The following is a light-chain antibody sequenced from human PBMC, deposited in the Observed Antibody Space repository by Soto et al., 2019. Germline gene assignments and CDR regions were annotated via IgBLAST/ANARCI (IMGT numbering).Light chain of an antibody. CDR2: NND. CDR1: TSNIGDNT. Sequence: QSVLTQPPSASGTPGQRVAISCSGSTSNIGDNTVHWYQQLPGTAPKLLIYNNDRRPSGVPDRFSGSKSGTSASLAISGLQSEDEADYYCSSYACSNNLLFGGGTKVTVL. V-gene: IGLV1-44*01. J-gene: IGLJ2*01. CDR3: SSYACSNNLL.